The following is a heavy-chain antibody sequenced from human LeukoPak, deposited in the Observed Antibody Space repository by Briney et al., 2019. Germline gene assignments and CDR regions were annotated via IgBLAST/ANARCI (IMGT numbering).Heavy chain of an antibody. CDR2: IWYDGSKK. CDR1: GFTFNNYG. D-gene: IGHD6-13*01. V-gene: IGHV3-33*07. CDR3: AYPIKLATSGISVDS. J-gene: IGHJ5*01. Sequence: PGRSLRLSCAASGFTFNNYGFYWVRQAPGKGLEWVALIWYDGSKKLYTESVKGRFTISRDNSKNTLYLQMNSLRTEDTGLYYCAYPIKLATSGISVDSWGQGTLVTVSS.